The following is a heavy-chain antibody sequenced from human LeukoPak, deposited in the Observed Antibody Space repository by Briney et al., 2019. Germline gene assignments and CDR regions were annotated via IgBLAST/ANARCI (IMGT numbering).Heavy chain of an antibody. CDR2: ITGSGGST. CDR1: GFTFSSYG. V-gene: IGHV3-23*01. Sequence: GGTLRLSCAASGFTFSSYGMSWVRQAPGKGLEWVSAITGSGGSTYYADSVKGRFTISRDNSKNTLYLQMNSLRAEDTAVYYCARTVPAAAGTYWFDPWGQGTLVTVSS. D-gene: IGHD6-13*01. J-gene: IGHJ5*02. CDR3: ARTVPAAAGTYWFDP.